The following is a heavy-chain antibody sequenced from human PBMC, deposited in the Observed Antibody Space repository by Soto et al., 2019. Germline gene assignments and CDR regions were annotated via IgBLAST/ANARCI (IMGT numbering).Heavy chain of an antibody. Sequence: QVQLVQSGAEVKKPGSSVKVSCKASGGTFSSYTISWVRQAPEQGLEWMGRIIPILGIANYAQKFQGRVTITADKSTSTAYMELSSLRSEDTAVYYCARGQEYPGDAFDIWGQGTMVTVSS. V-gene: IGHV1-69*02. CDR1: GGTFSSYT. CDR2: IIPILGIA. J-gene: IGHJ3*02. CDR3: ARGQEYPGDAFDI.